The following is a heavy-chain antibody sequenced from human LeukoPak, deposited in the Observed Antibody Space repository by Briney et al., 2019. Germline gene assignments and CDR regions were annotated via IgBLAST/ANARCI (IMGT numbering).Heavy chain of an antibody. CDR2: ITTSGSTI. Sequence: PGGSLRLSCAASGFTFSDYYLTWIRQAPGKGREWVAYITTSGSTIYYADSVRGRFTISRDNAKNSLYLEMNSLRADDTAVYYCARRNYHSSGSYLYWGQGALVTVSS. V-gene: IGHV3-11*04. D-gene: IGHD3-10*01. CDR1: GFTFSDYY. CDR3: ARRNYHSSGSYLY. J-gene: IGHJ4*02.